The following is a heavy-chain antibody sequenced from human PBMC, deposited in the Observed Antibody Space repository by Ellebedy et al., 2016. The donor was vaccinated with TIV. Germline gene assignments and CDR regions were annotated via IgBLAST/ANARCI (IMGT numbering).Heavy chain of an antibody. CDR2: IYPTDSDT. CDR1: GYTFTNYW. D-gene: IGHD1-1*01. J-gene: IGHJ4*02. V-gene: IGHV5-51*01. CDR3: ARPSDWNDGYFHY. Sequence: PGGSLRLSCKASGYTFTNYWIGWVRQMPGQGLEWLGIIYPTDSDTRYSPSFQGQVTISADKSISTAYLQGNSLKASDTAMFYCARPSDWNDGYFHYWGQGTLVTVSS.